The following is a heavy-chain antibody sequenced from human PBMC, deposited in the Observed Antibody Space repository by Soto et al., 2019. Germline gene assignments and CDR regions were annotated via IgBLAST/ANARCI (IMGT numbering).Heavy chain of an antibody. Sequence: QVQLQESGPGLVKPSQTLSLTCSVSGASITSRGSYWTWLRQPPGKGLEWIGHISYSGNTFYNSSLQSRLTISADTSKNQFALKMTSVTAADTAVYFCARETMWPSGRYYYYHMDVWGQGTTVPVSS. CDR1: GASITSRGSY. CDR2: ISYSGNT. V-gene: IGHV4-30-4*01. J-gene: IGHJ6*02. CDR3: ARETMWPSGRYYYYHMDV. D-gene: IGHD3-10*01.